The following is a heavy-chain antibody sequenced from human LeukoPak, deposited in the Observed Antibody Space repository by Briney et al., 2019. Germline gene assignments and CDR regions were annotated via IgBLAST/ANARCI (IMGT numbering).Heavy chain of an antibody. Sequence: GGSLRLSCAASGFTFSNAWMSWVRQAPGGGREWVGRIKSKTDGGTADYAEPVKGRFTISRDDSKNTLYLQMNSLKTEDTAVYYCTTVGPRGSSRLGYWGQGTLVTVSS. D-gene: IGHD1-26*01. V-gene: IGHV3-15*01. CDR3: TTVGPRGSSRLGY. J-gene: IGHJ4*02. CDR1: GFTFSNAW. CDR2: IKSKTDGGTA.